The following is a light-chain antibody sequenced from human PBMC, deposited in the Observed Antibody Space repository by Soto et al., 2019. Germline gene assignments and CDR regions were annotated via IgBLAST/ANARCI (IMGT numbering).Light chain of an antibody. CDR1: QGVSTW. V-gene: IGKV1-12*01. J-gene: IGKJ2*01. CDR3: QQANSFPVT. CDR2: AAS. Sequence: DIQMTQSPGSVSASVGDRVTITCRASQGVSTWVAWFQQKPGQAPKLLIYAASLLQSGVPSRFNGSGSGTEFTLTISSLRPEDSATYFCQQANSFPVTFGQGTKLEI.